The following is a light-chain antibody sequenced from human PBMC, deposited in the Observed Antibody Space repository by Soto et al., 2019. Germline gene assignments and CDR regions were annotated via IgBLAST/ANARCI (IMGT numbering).Light chain of an antibody. Sequence: QSALTQPASVSGSPGQSITISCTSTSSDVGGYNYVSWYQQHPDKAPKLIIFEVSHRPSGVSNRFSGSKSGNTASLTISGLQAEDEADYYCTSYTRSRNLLFGGGTKLTVL. J-gene: IGLJ2*01. V-gene: IGLV2-14*01. CDR2: EVS. CDR3: TSYTRSRNLL. CDR1: SSDVGGYNY.